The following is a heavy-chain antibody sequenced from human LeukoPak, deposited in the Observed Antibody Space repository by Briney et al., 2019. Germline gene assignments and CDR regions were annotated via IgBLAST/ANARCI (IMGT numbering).Heavy chain of an antibody. V-gene: IGHV4-39*01. CDR1: GGSISSSSYY. J-gene: IGHJ5*01. CDR3: ARASGSYWWFDS. CDR2: IYYSGST. D-gene: IGHD1-26*01. Sequence: SETLSLTCTVSGGSISSSSYYWGWIRQPPGKGLEWIGSIYYSGSTYYNPSLKSRVTISVDTSKNQFSLKLSSVTAADTAVYYCARASGSYWWFDSWGQGTPVTVSS.